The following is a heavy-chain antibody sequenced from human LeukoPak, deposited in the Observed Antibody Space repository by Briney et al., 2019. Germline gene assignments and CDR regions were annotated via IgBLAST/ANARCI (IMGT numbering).Heavy chain of an antibody. CDR2: IYYSGST. J-gene: IGHJ5*02. D-gene: IGHD6-13*01. Sequence: PSETLSLTYTVSGGSISSSSYYWGWIRQPPGKGLEWIGSIYYSGSTYYNPSLKSRVTISVDTSKNQFSLKLSSVTAADTAVYYCARAIAAAYWFDPWGQGTLVTVSS. CDR3: ARAIAAAYWFDP. CDR1: GGSISSSSYY. V-gene: IGHV4-39*07.